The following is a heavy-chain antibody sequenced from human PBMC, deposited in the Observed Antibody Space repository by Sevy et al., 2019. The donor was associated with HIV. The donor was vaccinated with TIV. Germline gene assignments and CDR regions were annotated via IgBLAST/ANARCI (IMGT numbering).Heavy chain of an antibody. V-gene: IGHV3-23*01. D-gene: IGHD4-17*01. CDR1: GFTLSRTG. CDR2: ISGSGFST. Sequence: GGSLRLSCAASGFTLSRTGMIWVRQAPGKGLEWVSGISGSGFSTNYADSVKGRFTISRDNSKNTLYLQMNSLSGEDTAVYYCAKDPDDTYDYGEHSDYWGQGTLVTVSS. CDR3: AKDPDDTYDYGEHSDY. J-gene: IGHJ4*02.